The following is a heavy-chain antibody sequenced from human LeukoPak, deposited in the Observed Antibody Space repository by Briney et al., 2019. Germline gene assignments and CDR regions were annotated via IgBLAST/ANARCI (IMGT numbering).Heavy chain of an antibody. CDR2: ISGSGSVT. CDR1: GFTFSSYE. Sequence: GGSLRLSCAASGFTFSSYEMHWVRQAPGKGLEWVSYISGSGSVTFYADSVKGRFTISRDNTKNSLYLQMNSLRAEDTAVYYCARQWPYWGQGTLVTVPS. CDR3: ARQWPY. V-gene: IGHV3-48*03. J-gene: IGHJ4*02. D-gene: IGHD6-19*01.